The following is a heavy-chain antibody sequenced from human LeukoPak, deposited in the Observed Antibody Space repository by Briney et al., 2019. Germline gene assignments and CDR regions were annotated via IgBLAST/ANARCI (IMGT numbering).Heavy chain of an antibody. D-gene: IGHD4-17*01. CDR3: AKGETTVTYFDY. J-gene: IGHJ4*02. CDR1: GFTFSSYA. V-gene: IGHV3-23*01. Sequence: GGSLRLSCAASGFTFSSYAMSCVRQAPGRGLEWVSAISGSGGSTYYADSVKGRFTISRDNSKNTLYLQMNSLRAEDTAVYYCAKGETTVTYFDYWGQGTLVTVFS. CDR2: ISGSGGST.